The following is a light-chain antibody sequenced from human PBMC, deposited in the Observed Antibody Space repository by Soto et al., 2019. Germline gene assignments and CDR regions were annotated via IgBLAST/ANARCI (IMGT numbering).Light chain of an antibody. J-gene: IGKJ1*01. Sequence: EIALTQSPGTLYLSPGARATLSCRASQSVSSSYVAWYQQKPGQAPRLLIYGASSRPNGIPDRFSGSGSGTDFALTISRLEPEDFAVYYCQQYGSSRWTCGQGTKVEIK. CDR1: QSVSSSY. CDR3: QQYGSSRWT. CDR2: GAS. V-gene: IGKV3-20*01.